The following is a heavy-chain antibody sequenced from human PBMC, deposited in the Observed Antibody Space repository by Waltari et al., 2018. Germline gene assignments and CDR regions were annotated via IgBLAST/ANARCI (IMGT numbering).Heavy chain of an antibody. V-gene: IGHV1-3*01. Sequence: QVQLVQSGAEVKKPGASVKVSCQASGYTFTSSALHWVRQAPGQRRDWMGWINAGNGNTKYSQKFQGRVTITRDTSASTAYMELSSLRSEDTAVYYCARARRYCSSTSCPDRWFDPWGQGTLVTVSS. CDR3: ARARRYCSSTSCPDRWFDP. J-gene: IGHJ5*02. D-gene: IGHD2-2*01. CDR2: INAGNGNT. CDR1: GYTFTSSA.